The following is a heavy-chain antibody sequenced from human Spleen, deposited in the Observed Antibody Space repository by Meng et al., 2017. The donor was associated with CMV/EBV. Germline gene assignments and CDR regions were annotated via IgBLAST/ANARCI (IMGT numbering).Heavy chain of an antibody. CDR1: GDSFSSYA. CDR3: AREINWFDP. Sequence: VSCKASGDSFSSYALGWVRQAPGHGLEWMGWINPNGGGTNYAQKFQGRVTMTRDTSINTAYMELSSLTSDDTAMYYCAREINWFDPWGQGTLVTVSS. J-gene: IGHJ5*02. CDR2: INPNGGGT. V-gene: IGHV1-2*02.